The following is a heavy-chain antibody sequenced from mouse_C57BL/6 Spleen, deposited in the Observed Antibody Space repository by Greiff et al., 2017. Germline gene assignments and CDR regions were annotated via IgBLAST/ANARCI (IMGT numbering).Heavy chain of an antibody. Sequence: EVKLQESGAELVKPGASVKLSCTASGFNITAYYMHWVKQRTEQGLEWIGRIDPEDGETKYAPKFQGKATITADTSSNTAYLQLSSLTSEDTAVYYCARNVPDWYFDVWGTGTTVTVSS. CDR1: GFNITAYY. CDR2: IDPEDGET. CDR3: ARNVPDWYFDV. V-gene: IGHV14-2*01. J-gene: IGHJ1*03.